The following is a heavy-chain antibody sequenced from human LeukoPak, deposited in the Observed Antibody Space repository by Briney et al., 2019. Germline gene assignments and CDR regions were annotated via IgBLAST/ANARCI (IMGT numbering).Heavy chain of an antibody. V-gene: IGHV3-7*01. D-gene: IGHD5-18*01. J-gene: IGHJ4*02. CDR2: INQDGSEK. Sequence: PGGSLRLSCAASGFTFSSYWMSWVRQAPGKGLEWVANINQDGSEKYYVDSVKGRFTISRDNAKNSLYLQMNSLRAEDTAVYYCARYSYGILFDYWGQGTLVTVSS. CDR1: GFTFSSYW. CDR3: ARYSYGILFDY.